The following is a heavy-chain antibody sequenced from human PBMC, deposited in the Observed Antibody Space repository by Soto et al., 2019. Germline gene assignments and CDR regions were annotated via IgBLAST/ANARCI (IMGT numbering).Heavy chain of an antibody. V-gene: IGHV2-5*02. CDR1: GFSLSTSGVG. J-gene: IGHJ5*02. Sequence: SGPTLVNPTQTLTLTCTFSGFSLSTSGVGVGWIRQPPGKALEWLALIYWDDDKRYSPSLKSRLTITKDTSKNQVVLTMTNMDPVDTATYYCARALITIFGVVKRKYNWFDPWGQGTLVTVSS. CDR3: ARALITIFGVVKRKYNWFDP. D-gene: IGHD3-3*01. CDR2: IYWDDDK.